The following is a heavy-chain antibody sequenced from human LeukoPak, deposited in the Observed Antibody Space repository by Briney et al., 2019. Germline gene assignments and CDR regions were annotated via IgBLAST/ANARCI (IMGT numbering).Heavy chain of an antibody. CDR2: INSDGSST. D-gene: IGHD3-3*01. Sequence: PGGSLRLSCAASGFTFSSYWMHWVRHAPGKGLVWVSRINSDGSSTSYADSVKGRFTISRDNAKNTLYLQMNSLRAEDTAVYYCASGIFTIFGVVTLDYYGMDVWGQGTTVTVSS. CDR3: ASGIFTIFGVVTLDYYGMDV. V-gene: IGHV3-74*01. CDR1: GFTFSSYW. J-gene: IGHJ6*02.